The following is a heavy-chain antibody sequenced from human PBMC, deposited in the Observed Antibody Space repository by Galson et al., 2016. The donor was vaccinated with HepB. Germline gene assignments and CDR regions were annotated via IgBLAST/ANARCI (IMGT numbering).Heavy chain of an antibody. V-gene: IGHV3-13*01. J-gene: IGHJ6*02. Sequence: SLRLSCAASGFTFSSYDMHWVRQATGKGLEWVSAIGTAGDTYYPGSVKGRFTISRENAKNSLYLQMNTLRAEDTAVYYCARGGLVYCSGGSCSLGDYGIDVWVQGTTVTVSS. CDR2: IGTAGDT. CDR3: ARGGLVYCSGGSCSLGDYGIDV. CDR1: GFTFSSYD. D-gene: IGHD2-15*01.